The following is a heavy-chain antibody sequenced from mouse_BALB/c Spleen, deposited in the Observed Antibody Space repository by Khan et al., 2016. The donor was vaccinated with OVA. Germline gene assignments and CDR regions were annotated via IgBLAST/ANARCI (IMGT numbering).Heavy chain of an antibody. Sequence: QVQLQQSGPGLVAPSQRLSITCTVSGFSLTSYGVSWVRQPPGKGLEWLGVIWGDGNTNYHSALISRLSISKDKSKSQAFLKLNSLQTVDTATYYCVKKGYYGYGNAWFAYWGQGTLVTVSA. CDR2: IWGDGNT. J-gene: IGHJ3*01. CDR3: VKKGYYGYGNAWFAY. V-gene: IGHV2-3*01. D-gene: IGHD1-2*01. CDR1: GFSLTSYG.